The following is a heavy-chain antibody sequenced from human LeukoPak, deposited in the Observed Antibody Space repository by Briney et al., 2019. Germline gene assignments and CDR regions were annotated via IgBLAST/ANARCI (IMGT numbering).Heavy chain of an antibody. CDR2: INSDSSLM. CDR3: IRDLFGDYSLDY. V-gene: IGHV3-21*01. J-gene: IGHJ4*02. CDR1: GFTFSSYS. D-gene: IGHD2-21*01. Sequence: KPGGSLRLSCAASGFTFSSYSMNWVRQAPGKGLEWVSSINSDSSLMFYAESVKGRFTISRDNARNSLYLQMNSLRAEDTAVYYCIRDLFGDYSLDYWGQGALVTVSS.